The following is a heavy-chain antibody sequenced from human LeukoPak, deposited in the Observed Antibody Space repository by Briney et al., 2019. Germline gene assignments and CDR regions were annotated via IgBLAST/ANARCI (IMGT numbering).Heavy chain of an antibody. D-gene: IGHD6-13*01. CDR1: GFTFRTYW. J-gene: IGHJ4*02. V-gene: IGHV3-7*01. CDR3: AREPTYTSSWYTTCDY. Sequence: GGSLRLSCAASGFTFRTYWMTWVRQAPGKGLEWVANIKQDGSEKYYVDSVKGRFTISRDNAKNSLYLQMNRLRAEDSAVYYCAREPTYTSSWYTTCDYWGQGTPVTVSS. CDR2: IKQDGSEK.